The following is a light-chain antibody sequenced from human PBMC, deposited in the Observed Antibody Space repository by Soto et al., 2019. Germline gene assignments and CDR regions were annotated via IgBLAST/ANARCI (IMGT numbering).Light chain of an antibody. CDR1: QTISSW. CDR2: DAS. V-gene: IGKV1-5*01. J-gene: IGKJ1*01. CDR3: QQYNSYST. Sequence: DIQMTQSPSSLSVSVGDRFTITCRASQTISSWLAWYQQKPGKAPKLLIYDASSLESGVPSRFSGSGSGTEFTLTISSLQPDDFATYYCQQYNSYSTFGQGTKVDIK.